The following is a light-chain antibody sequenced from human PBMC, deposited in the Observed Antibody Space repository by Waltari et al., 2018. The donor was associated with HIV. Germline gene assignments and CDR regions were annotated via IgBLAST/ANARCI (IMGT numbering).Light chain of an antibody. CDR3: AAWDDSLNGVV. CDR2: NNN. V-gene: IGLV1-44*01. Sequence: QSVLTQPPSASGTPGRRVTSTCSGSSTNIGSKPVSWYRQLPGTAPKLLMYNNNQRPSGVPDRFSGSKSGTSASLAISGLQSEDEANYYCAAWDDSLNGVVFGGGTKLTVL. J-gene: IGLJ2*01. CDR1: STNIGSKP.